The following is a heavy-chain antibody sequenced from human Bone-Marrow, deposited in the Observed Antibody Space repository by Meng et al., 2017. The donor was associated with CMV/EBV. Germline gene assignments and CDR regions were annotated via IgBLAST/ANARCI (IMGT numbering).Heavy chain of an antibody. CDR2: ISTSGSTM. Sequence: GGSLRLSCAASGFTFSNYEMNWVRQAPGQGLEWVSYISTSGSTMYYADSVKGRFTVSRDNAKNSLYLQMNSLRAEDTAVYYGAKDHGWGSDYGGGAFYIWGQGTTVTVSS. CDR1: GFTFSNYE. D-gene: IGHD4-17*01. V-gene: IGHV3-48*03. J-gene: IGHJ3*02. CDR3: AKDHGWGSDYGGGAFYI.